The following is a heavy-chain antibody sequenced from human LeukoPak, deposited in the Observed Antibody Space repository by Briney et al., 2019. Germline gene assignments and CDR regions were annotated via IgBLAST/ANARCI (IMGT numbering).Heavy chain of an antibody. CDR2: ISYDGSIN. V-gene: IGHV3-30*03. CDR3: AREGANWGSGAFDI. Sequence: GGSLRLSCAASGFTFSSNAIHWVRQAPGKGLEWVAFISYDGSINYYADSVKGRFTISRDNSKNTLYLQMNSLRAEDTAVYYCAREGANWGSGAFDIWGQGTMVTVSS. D-gene: IGHD7-27*01. CDR1: GFTFSSNA. J-gene: IGHJ3*02.